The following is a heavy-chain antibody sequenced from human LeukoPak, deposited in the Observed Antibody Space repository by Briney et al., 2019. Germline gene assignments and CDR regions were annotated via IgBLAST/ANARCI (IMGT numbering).Heavy chain of an antibody. D-gene: IGHD3-22*01. CDR1: GFSFSRYG. CDR2: IWYDGSKK. J-gene: IGHJ3*02. V-gene: IGHV3-33*06. CDR3: AKDCSGYSSGDAFDI. Sequence: GGSLRLSCAASGFSFSRYGMHWVRQAPGKGLGWVAVIWYDGSKKYYSDSVKGRFTISRDNSNNTLYLQMNSLRAEDTAVYYCAKDCSGYSSGDAFDIWGQGTMVTVSS.